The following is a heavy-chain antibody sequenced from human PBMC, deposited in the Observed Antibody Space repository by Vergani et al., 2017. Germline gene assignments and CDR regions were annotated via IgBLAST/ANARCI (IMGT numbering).Heavy chain of an antibody. D-gene: IGHD4-17*01. CDR3: ARGMTTETTDLDGFDI. V-gene: IGHV3-66*02. J-gene: IGHJ3*02. CDR2: INIGGRT. CDR1: SFSVSSHY. Sequence: VQLVESGGGVVQPGGSLRLSCAASSFSVSSHYMTWVRQAPGKGLEWVSTINIGGRTSYADSVKGPLTLTRDDSKNTLHLQMNSLRPEDTAVYYCARGMTTETTDLDGFDIWGQGTMVSVSS.